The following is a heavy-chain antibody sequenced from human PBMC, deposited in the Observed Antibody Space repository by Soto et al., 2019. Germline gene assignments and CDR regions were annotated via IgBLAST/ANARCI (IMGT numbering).Heavy chain of an antibody. CDR2: IWYDGSNK. V-gene: IGHV3-33*01. Sequence: GGSLRLSCAASGFTFSSYGMHWVRQAPGKGLEWVAVIWYDGSNKYYADSVKGRFTISRDNSKNTLYLQMNSLRAEDTAVYYCARDWLPRHCSGGSCYLSWYFDLWGRGTLVTVSS. CDR1: GFTFSSYG. CDR3: ARDWLPRHCSGGSCYLSWYFDL. J-gene: IGHJ2*01. D-gene: IGHD2-15*01.